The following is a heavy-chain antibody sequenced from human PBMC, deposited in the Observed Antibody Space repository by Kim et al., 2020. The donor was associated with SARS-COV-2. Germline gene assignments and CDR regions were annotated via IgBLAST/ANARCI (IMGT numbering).Heavy chain of an antibody. CDR2: IYYSGST. V-gene: IGHV4-59*01. D-gene: IGHD6-13*01. CDR1: GGSISSYY. J-gene: IGHJ5*02. Sequence: SQTLSLTCTVSGGSISSYYWSWIRQPPGKGLEWIGYIYYSGSTNYNPSLKSRVTISVDTSKNQFSLKLSSVTAADTAVYYCARDVGYSSSWYRWYNWFDPWGQGTLVTVSS. CDR3: ARDVGYSSSWYRWYNWFDP.